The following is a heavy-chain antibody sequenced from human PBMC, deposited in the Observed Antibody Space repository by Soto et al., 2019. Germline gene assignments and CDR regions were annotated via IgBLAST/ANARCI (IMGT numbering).Heavy chain of an antibody. CDR1: GFIVRDYA. J-gene: IGHJ4*02. V-gene: IGHV3-23*01. D-gene: IGHD6-13*01. CDR3: ARPSMLASGTY. CDR2: ILGNGGDT. Sequence: GXSLRLXXVASGFIVRDYAMSWVRQAPGKGLEWVAAILGNGGDTGYADSVKGRFTISRDNSQNTLYLRLNSLRDEDPAVYYCARPSMLASGTYWGQGTLVTVSS.